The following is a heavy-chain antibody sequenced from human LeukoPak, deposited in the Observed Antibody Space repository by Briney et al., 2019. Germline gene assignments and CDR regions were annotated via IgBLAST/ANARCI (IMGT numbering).Heavy chain of an antibody. J-gene: IGHJ1*01. Sequence: SVKVSCKASGGTFSSYAISWVRQAPGQGLEWMGGIIPIFGTANYAQKFQGRVTITADESTSTAYMELSSLRSDDTAVYYCARGEVDSSGWYPSWCFQHWGQGTLVTVSS. CDR2: IIPIFGTA. CDR1: GGTFSSYA. D-gene: IGHD6-19*01. CDR3: ARGEVDSSGWYPSWCFQH. V-gene: IGHV1-69*13.